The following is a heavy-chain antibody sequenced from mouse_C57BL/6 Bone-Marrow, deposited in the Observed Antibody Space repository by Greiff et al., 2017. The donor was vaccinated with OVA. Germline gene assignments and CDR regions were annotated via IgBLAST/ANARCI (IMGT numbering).Heavy chain of an antibody. CDR2: IYPYNGVS. Sequence: EVQGVESGPELVKPGASVKISCKASGYSFTGYYMHWVKQSHGNILDWIGYIYPYNGVSSYNQKFKGKATLTVDKSSSTAYMELRSLTSEDSAVYYCARWVYYDYDDAMDYWGQGTSVTVSS. CDR3: ARWVYYDYDDAMDY. D-gene: IGHD2-4*01. V-gene: IGHV1-31*01. CDR1: GYSFTGYY. J-gene: IGHJ4*01.